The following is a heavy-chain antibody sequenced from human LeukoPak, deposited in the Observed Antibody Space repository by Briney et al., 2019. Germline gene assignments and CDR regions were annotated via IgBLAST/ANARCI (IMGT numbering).Heavy chain of an antibody. Sequence: TGGSLRLSCAASGFTFSNAWMVWVRQAPGKGLEWVGRIKSKTDGGTTDYAAPVKGRFTISRDDSKNTLYLEMNSLKTEDTAVYYCTTRGPDSGCPFFWGQGTLVTVSS. CDR3: TTRGPDSGCPFF. J-gene: IGHJ4*02. V-gene: IGHV3-15*01. CDR1: GFTFSNAW. CDR2: IKSKTDGGTT. D-gene: IGHD3-10*01.